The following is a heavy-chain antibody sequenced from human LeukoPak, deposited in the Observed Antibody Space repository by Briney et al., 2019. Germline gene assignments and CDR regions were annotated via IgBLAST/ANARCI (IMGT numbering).Heavy chain of an antibody. V-gene: IGHV4-39*01. CDR3: ARHLESSSWCFDY. J-gene: IGHJ4*02. CDR2: IYYSGST. D-gene: IGHD3-3*01. CDR1: GGSISSSSYY. Sequence: SETLSLTCTVSGGSISSSSYYWGWIRQPPGKGLERIGSIYYSGSTYYNPSLKSRVTISVDTSKNQFSLKLSSVTAADTAVYYCARHLESSSWCFDYWGQGTLVTVSS.